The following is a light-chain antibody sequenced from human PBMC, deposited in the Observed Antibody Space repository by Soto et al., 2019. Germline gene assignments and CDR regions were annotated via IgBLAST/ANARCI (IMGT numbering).Light chain of an antibody. Sequence: IVMTQSPATLSVSPGDRVTLSCRASQSVSRDLACYQQRPGQAPRLLIYGASTRATGIPARFSGTRSGTEFTLTISSLQSEDFSIYYRQQYNNWPPYTFGQGTKLEIK. J-gene: IGKJ2*01. CDR1: QSVSRD. CDR3: QQYNNWPPYT. CDR2: GAS. V-gene: IGKV3-15*01.